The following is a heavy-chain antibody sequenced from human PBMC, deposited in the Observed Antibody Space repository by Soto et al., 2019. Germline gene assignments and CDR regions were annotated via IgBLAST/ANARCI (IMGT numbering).Heavy chain of an antibody. J-gene: IGHJ6*02. CDR2: ISGYNGDT. V-gene: IGHV1-18*04. CDR1: GYPFTRYS. Sequence: ASVKVSCKASGYPFTRYSIRWGRQAPGQGLEWMGWISGYNGDTEYSKNFQGRLTMTIDTSTTTASMELRSLRSDDTAVYYCARASLTIFGAPYGMDVWGQGTSVTVSS. CDR3: ARASLTIFGAPYGMDV. D-gene: IGHD3-3*01.